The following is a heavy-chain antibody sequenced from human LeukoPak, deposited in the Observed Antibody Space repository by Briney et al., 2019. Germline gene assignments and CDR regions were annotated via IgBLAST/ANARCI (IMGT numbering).Heavy chain of an antibody. D-gene: IGHD3-10*01. Sequence: GASVKVSCKASGYTFSSYDINWVRQAPGQGLEWMGWMNPNSGNTGYAQKFQGRVTMTRNTSISTAYMELSSLRSEDTAVYYCARVLRITMVRGDNIRPAGYWGQGTLVTVSS. V-gene: IGHV1-8*01. CDR1: GYTFSSYD. CDR3: ARVLRITMVRGDNIRPAGY. CDR2: MNPNSGNT. J-gene: IGHJ4*02.